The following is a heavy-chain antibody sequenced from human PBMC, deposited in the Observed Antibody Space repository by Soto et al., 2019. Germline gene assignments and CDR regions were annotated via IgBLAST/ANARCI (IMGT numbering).Heavy chain of an antibody. J-gene: IGHJ4*02. CDR3: AKDMRYYGSGTYPDY. CDR1: EQSIRSGYV. D-gene: IGHD3-10*01. V-gene: IGHV4-38-2*02. CDR2: IYHIGNT. Sequence: XATLSLPLVVSEQSIRSGYVWSWFRQPPGKGLEWIGSIYHIGNTYYNPSLKSRVTIVVDTSKNQFYLRVTSVTAEDTAVYYCAKDMRYYGSGTYPDYWGQGTLVTVSS.